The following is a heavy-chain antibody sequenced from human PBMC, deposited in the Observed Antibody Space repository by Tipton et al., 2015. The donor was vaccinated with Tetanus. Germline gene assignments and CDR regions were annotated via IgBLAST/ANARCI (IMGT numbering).Heavy chain of an antibody. CDR3: ARDSPYYDFWSGRIIADYYYYYGMDV. V-gene: IGHV4-59*12. CDR2: VYSSGST. D-gene: IGHD3-3*01. Sequence: TLSLTCTVSGGSINPYYWSWIRQPPGKGLEWIGNVYSSGSTYYNPSLKGRVTISVDTSTTQFSLRLNSVTAADTAVYYCARDSPYYDFWSGRIIADYYYYYGMDVWGQGTTVTVS. J-gene: IGHJ6*02. CDR1: GGSINPYY.